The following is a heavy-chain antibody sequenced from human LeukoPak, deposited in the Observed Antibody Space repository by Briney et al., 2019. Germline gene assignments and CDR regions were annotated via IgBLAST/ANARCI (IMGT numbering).Heavy chain of an antibody. V-gene: IGHV4-59*01. CDR2: IYYTGGT. D-gene: IGHD3-3*01. CDR3: ARAYYDFWSGYYRPYFFDY. CDR1: GGSISSYY. J-gene: IGHJ4*02. Sequence: SETLSLTCTVSGGSISSYYWSWIRQPPGKGLEWIGSIYYTGGTNYNPSLKSRVTISVDTSKKQFSLKLTSVTAADTAVYYCARAYYDFWSGYYRPYFFDYWGQGTLVTVSS.